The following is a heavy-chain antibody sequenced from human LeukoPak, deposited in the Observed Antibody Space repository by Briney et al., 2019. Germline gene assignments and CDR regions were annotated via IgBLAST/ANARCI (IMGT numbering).Heavy chain of an antibody. CDR3: ARDNNYYGSGSYHDY. J-gene: IGHJ4*02. CDR2: IYTSGST. D-gene: IGHD3-10*01. CDR1: GYSISSGYY. V-gene: IGHV4-4*07. Sequence: SETLSLTCTVSGYSISSGYYWGWIRQPAGKGLEWIGRIYTSGSTNYNPSLKSRVTMSVDTSKNQFSLKLSSVTAADTAVYYCARDNNYYGSGSYHDYWGQGTLVTVSS.